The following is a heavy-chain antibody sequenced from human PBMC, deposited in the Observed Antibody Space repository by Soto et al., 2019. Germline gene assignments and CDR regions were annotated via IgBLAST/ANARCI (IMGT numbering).Heavy chain of an antibody. CDR3: AKAMSNTFFPPLWDYDFWSGSLPAKGTRGYGMDV. J-gene: IGHJ6*02. Sequence: EVQLVESGGGLVQPGRSLRLSCAASGFTFDDYAMHWVRQAPGKGLEWVSGISWNSGSIGYADSVKGRFTISRDNAKNSLYLQMNSLRAEDTALYYCAKAMSNTFFPPLWDYDFWSGSLPAKGTRGYGMDVWGQGTTVTVSS. V-gene: IGHV3-9*01. CDR1: GFTFDDYA. D-gene: IGHD3-3*01. CDR2: ISWNSGSI.